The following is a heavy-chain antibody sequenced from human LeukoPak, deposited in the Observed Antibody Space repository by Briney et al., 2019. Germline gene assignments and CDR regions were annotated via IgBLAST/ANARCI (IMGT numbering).Heavy chain of an antibody. CDR1: GYTFTGYY. D-gene: IGHD3-16*02. V-gene: IGHV1-2*02. J-gene: IGHJ4*02. CDR2: INPNSGGT. Sequence: ASVKVSCKASGYTFTGYYMHWVRQAPGQGLEWMGWINPNSGGTNYAQKFQGRVTMTRDTSISTAYMELSRLRSDDTAVYYCARDLPLITFGGVIVTDFDYWGQGTLVTVSS. CDR3: ARDLPLITFGGVIVTDFDY.